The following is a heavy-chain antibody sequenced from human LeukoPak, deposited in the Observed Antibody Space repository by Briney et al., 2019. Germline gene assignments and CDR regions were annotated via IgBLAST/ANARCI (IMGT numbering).Heavy chain of an antibody. Sequence: GGSLRLSCAASGFTFSTYTMNWVRQAPGKGLEWVSSISSSAGYIYYADSVKGRFTISRDNDKNSLYLQMNSLRAEDTAMYYCATRGGGYSSSAGDYWGQGTLVTVSS. J-gene: IGHJ4*02. CDR1: GFTFSTYT. V-gene: IGHV3-21*01. CDR2: ISSSAGYI. D-gene: IGHD6-6*01. CDR3: ATRGGGYSSSAGDY.